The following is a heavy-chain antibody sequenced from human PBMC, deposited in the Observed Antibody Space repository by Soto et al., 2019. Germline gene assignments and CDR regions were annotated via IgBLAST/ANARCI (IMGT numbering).Heavy chain of an antibody. CDR1: GITFSKYG. CDR2: IVNDGSEK. D-gene: IGHD1-1*01. V-gene: IGHV3-33*01. J-gene: IGHJ3*02. Sequence: QVQLVESGGGVVQPGRSLRLSCAASGITFSKYGFHWVRQAPGKGLEWVAVIVNDGSEKYHADSVEGRFTISRDNSKDTLFQQMNSLRAEDTAVYYCARDDAFQNENGFDIWGQGTMVTVSS. CDR3: ARDDAFQNENGFDI.